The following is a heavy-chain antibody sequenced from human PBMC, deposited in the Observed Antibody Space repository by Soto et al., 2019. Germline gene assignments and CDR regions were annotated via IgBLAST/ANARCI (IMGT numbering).Heavy chain of an antibody. Sequence: QVQLQQWGAGLLKPSETLSLTCAVYGGSFSGYYWSWIRQPPGKGLEWIGEINHSGSTNYNPSLKSRVTISVDPSKNQFSLKLSSVTAADTAVYYCARGFLKRRRAEYFQHWGQGTLVTVSS. V-gene: IGHV4-34*01. D-gene: IGHD3-3*01. CDR2: INHSGST. J-gene: IGHJ1*01. CDR1: GGSFSGYY. CDR3: ARGFLKRRRAEYFQH.